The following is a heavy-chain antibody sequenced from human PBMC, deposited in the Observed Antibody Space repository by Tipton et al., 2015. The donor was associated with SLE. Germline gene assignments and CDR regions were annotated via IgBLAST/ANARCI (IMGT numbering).Heavy chain of an antibody. CDR1: GGSISSYY. D-gene: IGHD3-10*01. CDR2: IYHSGNT. Sequence: LRLSCTVSGGSISSYYWSWIRQPPGKGLEWIGSIYHSGNTNYNPSLKSRVTISVDTSKNQFSLKLSSVTAADTAVYYCARPSGGYWYFNLWGRGTLVTVSS. J-gene: IGHJ2*01. CDR3: ARPSGGYWYFNL. V-gene: IGHV4-34*01.